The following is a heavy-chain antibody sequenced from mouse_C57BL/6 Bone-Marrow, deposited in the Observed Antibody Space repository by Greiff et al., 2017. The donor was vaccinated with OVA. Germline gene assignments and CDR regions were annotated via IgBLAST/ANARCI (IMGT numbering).Heavy chain of an antibody. Sequence: EVQLVESGGGLVQPGGSLSLSCAASGFTFTDYYMSWVRQPPGKALEWLGFIRNKANGYTTDYSASVKGRFTISRDNSQSIRYLQMNALRAEDSATYYCASLYYYYGSSYAMDYWGQGTSVTVSS. CDR1: GFTFTDYY. J-gene: IGHJ4*01. V-gene: IGHV7-3*01. D-gene: IGHD1-1*01. CDR2: IRNKANGYTT. CDR3: ASLYYYYGSSYAMDY.